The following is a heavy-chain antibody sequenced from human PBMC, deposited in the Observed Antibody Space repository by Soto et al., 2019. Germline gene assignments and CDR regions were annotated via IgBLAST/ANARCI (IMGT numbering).Heavy chain of an antibody. CDR3: AKRRGAGGHLDY. Sequence: PAASLRLSCAASGFTFSSYAMGWVRQGPGKGLEWVAVVSIGGSTHYADSVRGRFTISRDNSKNTLSLQMNSLTAEDTAVYFCAKRRGAGGHLDYWGQGALVTVSS. V-gene: IGHV3-23*01. CDR2: VSIGGST. CDR1: GFTFSSYA. D-gene: IGHD2-15*01. J-gene: IGHJ4*02.